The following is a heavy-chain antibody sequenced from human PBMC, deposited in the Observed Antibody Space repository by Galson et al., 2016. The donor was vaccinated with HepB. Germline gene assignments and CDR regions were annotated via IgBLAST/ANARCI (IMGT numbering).Heavy chain of an antibody. CDR1: GFIFGDYV. Sequence: SLRLSCAASGFIFGDYVMHWVRQAPGKGLEWVAVISFDGSNKYYADAVNGRFTISRDNSKNTLFLEMNSLRPEDTAVYYCAREEDSTNWGMGGHGMDVWGQGTTVTVFS. J-gene: IGHJ6*02. CDR3: AREEDSTNWGMGGHGMDV. CDR2: ISFDGSNK. D-gene: IGHD7-27*01. V-gene: IGHV3-30-3*01.